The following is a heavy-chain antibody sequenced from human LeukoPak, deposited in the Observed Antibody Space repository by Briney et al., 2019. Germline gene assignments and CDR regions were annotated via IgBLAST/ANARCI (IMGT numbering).Heavy chain of an antibody. V-gene: IGHV1-2*02. D-gene: IGHD2-2*01. CDR3: ARGSVVPAASRSYYYYYMDV. Sequence: GASVKVSCKASGYTFTDYYIHWVRQAPGQGLEWMGWIDPNSGGTNFAQKFQGRVTMTRDTSISTAYMELSRLRSDDTAVYYCARGSVVPAASRSYYYYYMDVWGKGTTVTVSS. J-gene: IGHJ6*03. CDR1: GYTFTDYY. CDR2: IDPNSGGT.